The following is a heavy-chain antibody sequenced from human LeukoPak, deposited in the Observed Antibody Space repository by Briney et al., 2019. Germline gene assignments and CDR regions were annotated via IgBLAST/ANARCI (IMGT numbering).Heavy chain of an antibody. CDR2: IYYSGST. Sequence: SETLSLTCTVSGGSISSYYWSWIRQPPGKGLEWIGYIYYSGSTNYNPSLKSRVTISVDTSKNQFSLKLSSVIAADTAVYYCARAAYRDYYDSSGYFFDYWGQGTLVTVSS. J-gene: IGHJ4*02. D-gene: IGHD3-22*01. CDR3: ARAAYRDYYDSSGYFFDY. V-gene: IGHV4-59*01. CDR1: GGSISSYY.